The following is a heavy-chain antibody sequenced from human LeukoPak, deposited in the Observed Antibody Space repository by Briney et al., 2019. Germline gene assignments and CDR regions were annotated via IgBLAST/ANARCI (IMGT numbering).Heavy chain of an antibody. CDR3: AKAFDYGGNRPPYYFDY. V-gene: IGHV3-23*01. CDR2: ISGSGGST. CDR1: GFTFSSYA. Sequence: PGGSLRLSCAASGFTFSSYAMSWVRQTPGKGLEWVSGISGSGGSTYYADSVKGRFTISRDNSKNTLYLQMNSLRAEDTAVYYCAKAFDYGGNRPPYYFDYWGQGTLVTVSS. D-gene: IGHD4-23*01. J-gene: IGHJ4*02.